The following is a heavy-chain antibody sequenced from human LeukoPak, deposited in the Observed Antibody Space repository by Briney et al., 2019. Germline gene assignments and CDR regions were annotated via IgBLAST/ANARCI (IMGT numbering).Heavy chain of an antibody. CDR1: GGSFSGYY. V-gene: IGHV4-34*01. CDR3: ARGLRVGNTGYYFDY. D-gene: IGHD1-26*01. Sequence: PSETLSLTCAVYGGSFSGYYWSWIRQPPGKGLEWIGEINHSGSTNYNPSLKSRVTISVDTSKNQFSLKLSSVTAADTAVYYCARGLRVGNTGYYFDYWGQGTLVTVSS. J-gene: IGHJ4*02. CDR2: INHSGST.